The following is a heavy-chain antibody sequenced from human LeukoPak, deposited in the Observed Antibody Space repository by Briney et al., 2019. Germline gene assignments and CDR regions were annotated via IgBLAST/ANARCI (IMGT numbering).Heavy chain of an antibody. CDR2: MNPSSGNT. D-gene: IGHD1-26*01. J-gene: IGHJ3*02. Sequence: ASVKVSCKASGYTFTSYDINWERQATGQGLEWLGWMNPSSGNTGYAQNFQGRFTMTRNTYISTAYMELSSLRSEDTALYYCARVGVGATRLAFDIWGQVTMVTVSS. CDR1: GYTFTSYD. CDR3: ARVGVGATRLAFDI. V-gene: IGHV1-8*01.